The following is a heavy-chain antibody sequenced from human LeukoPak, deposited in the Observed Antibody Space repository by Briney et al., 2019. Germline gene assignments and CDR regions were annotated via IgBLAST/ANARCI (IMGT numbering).Heavy chain of an antibody. CDR1: GFTFSSCA. J-gene: IGHJ5*02. Sequence: PGGSLRLSCAASGFTFSSCAMHWVRQAPGKGLEWVALISYDGSNKYYADSVKGRFTISRDNSKNTLYLQMNSLRAEDTAVYYCARDGLYGSGLTWGQGTLVTVSS. CDR2: ISYDGSNK. V-gene: IGHV3-30*14. CDR3: ARDGLYGSGLT. D-gene: IGHD3-10*01.